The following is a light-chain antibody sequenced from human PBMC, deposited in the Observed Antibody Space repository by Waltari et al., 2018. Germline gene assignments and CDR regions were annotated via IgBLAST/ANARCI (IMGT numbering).Light chain of an antibody. Sequence: DIQMTQSPSFVSASVGDRVTITCRASQGIDNWLAWYQQKPGKAPKFLIYSASSLQSGVQSRFVGSGSGTDFILSISRLQPEDSATYFCQQTNSFPRTFGQGTKVAIK. CDR1: QGIDNW. CDR3: QQTNSFPRT. CDR2: SAS. V-gene: IGKV1-12*01. J-gene: IGKJ1*01.